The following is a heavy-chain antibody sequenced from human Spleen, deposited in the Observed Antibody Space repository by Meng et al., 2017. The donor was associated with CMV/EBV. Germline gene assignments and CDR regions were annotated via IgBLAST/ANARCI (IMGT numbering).Heavy chain of an antibody. V-gene: IGHV3-48*04. Sequence: GESLKISCAASGFTFSSYSMNWVRQAPGKGLEWVSYISSSSSTIYYADSVKGRFTISRDNAKNSLYLQMNSLRAEDTAVYYCAKEVLAAAGYYFDYWGQGTLVTVSS. CDR1: GFTFSSYS. D-gene: IGHD6-13*01. CDR2: ISSSSSTI. J-gene: IGHJ4*02. CDR3: AKEVLAAAGYYFDY.